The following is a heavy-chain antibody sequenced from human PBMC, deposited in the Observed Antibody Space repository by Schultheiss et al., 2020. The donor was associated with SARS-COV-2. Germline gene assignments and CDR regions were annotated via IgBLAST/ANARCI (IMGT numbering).Heavy chain of an antibody. CDR2: ISSSGSTI. J-gene: IGHJ3*02. D-gene: IGHD5-18*01. CDR1: GFTFSNAW. Sequence: GGSLRLSCAASGFTFSNAWMSWVRQAPGKGLEWVSYISSSGSTIYYADSVKGRFTIARGNSKNMLYLQMDSLRPEDTAVYYCARETQYSYAFDIWGQGTMVTVSS. V-gene: IGHV3-11*04. CDR3: ARETQYSYAFDI.